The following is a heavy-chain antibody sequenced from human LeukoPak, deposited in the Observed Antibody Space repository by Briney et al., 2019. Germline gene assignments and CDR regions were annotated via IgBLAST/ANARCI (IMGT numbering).Heavy chain of an antibody. V-gene: IGHV3-23*01. Sequence: GGSLRLSCAASGFFFGSYVMAWVRQAPGKGLEWVADITGAGGGTNYADSVKGRFTISRDNSENSVYLQMNSLRVEDTAVYYCVKGPRRYSGRYDSWGQGTLVTVSP. D-gene: IGHD5-12*01. J-gene: IGHJ4*02. CDR2: ITGAGGGT. CDR3: VKGPRRYSGRYDS. CDR1: GFFFGSYV.